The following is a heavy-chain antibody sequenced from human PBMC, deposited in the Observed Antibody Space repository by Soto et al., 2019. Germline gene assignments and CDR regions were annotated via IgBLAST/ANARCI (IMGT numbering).Heavy chain of an antibody. CDR1: GFTFSSYA. V-gene: IGHV3-30-3*01. Sequence: QVQLVESGGGVVQPGRSLRLSCAASGFTFSSYAMHWVRQAPGKGLEWVAVISYDGSNKYYADSVKGRFTISRDNSKNTLYLQMNSLRAEDTAVYYCAREGSLWFGELLQGPGADAFDIWGQGTMVTVSS. J-gene: IGHJ3*02. CDR3: AREGSLWFGELLQGPGADAFDI. D-gene: IGHD3-10*01. CDR2: ISYDGSNK.